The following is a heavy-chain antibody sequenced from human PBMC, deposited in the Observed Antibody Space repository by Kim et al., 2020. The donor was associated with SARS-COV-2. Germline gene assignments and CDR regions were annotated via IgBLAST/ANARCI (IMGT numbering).Heavy chain of an antibody. Sequence: PSPKSRVPISIDTSKNQYSLKLTSVTAADTAIYYCARLKVIPGRIGAFDIWGQGTLVTVSS. D-gene: IGHD2-15*01. V-gene: IGHV4-59*01. CDR3: ARLKVIPGRIGAFDI. J-gene: IGHJ3*02.